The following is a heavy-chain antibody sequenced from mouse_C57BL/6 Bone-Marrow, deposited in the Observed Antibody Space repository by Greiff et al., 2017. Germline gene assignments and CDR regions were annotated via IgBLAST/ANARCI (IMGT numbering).Heavy chain of an antibody. CDR3: ARRDDYVLD. Sequence: EVKVEESGGGLVQPGGSLKLSCAASGFTFSDYGMAWVRQAPRQGPEWVAFISNLAYSIYYADTVTGRFTISRENAKNTLYLEMSSLRSEDTAMYYCARRDDYVLDWGQGTLVTVSA. D-gene: IGHD2-4*01. V-gene: IGHV5-15*04. CDR1: GFTFSDYG. CDR2: ISNLAYSI. J-gene: IGHJ3*01.